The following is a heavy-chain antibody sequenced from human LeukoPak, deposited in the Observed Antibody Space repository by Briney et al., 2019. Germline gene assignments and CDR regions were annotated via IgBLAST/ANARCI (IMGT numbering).Heavy chain of an antibody. D-gene: IGHD3-22*01. CDR1: GSTFRSYS. V-gene: IGHV3-21*01. CDR2: ISSSSSYI. Sequence: GGSLRLSCAACGSTFRSYSMNCVRQAPGKVLVWVSSISSSSSYIYYADSVKGRFTISRDNAKNSLYLQMNSLRAEDTAVYYCARDLSSVPNYYDSSGYYQHPPFDYWGQGTLVTVSS. J-gene: IGHJ4*02. CDR3: ARDLSSVPNYYDSSGYYQHPPFDY.